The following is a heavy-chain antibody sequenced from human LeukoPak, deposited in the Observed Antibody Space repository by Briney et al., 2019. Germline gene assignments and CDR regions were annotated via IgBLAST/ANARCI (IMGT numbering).Heavy chain of an antibody. CDR3: ATTMVTTSHFDY. D-gene: IGHD5-18*01. CDR2: ISYDGSNK. J-gene: IGHJ4*02. CDR1: GLTFSSYA. V-gene: IGHV3-30-3*01. Sequence: QAGGSLRLSCAAPGLTFSSYAMHWVRQAPGKGLEWVAVISYDGSNKYYADSVKGRFTISRDNSKNTLYLQMNSLRAEDTAVYYCATTMVTTSHFDYWGQGTLVTVSS.